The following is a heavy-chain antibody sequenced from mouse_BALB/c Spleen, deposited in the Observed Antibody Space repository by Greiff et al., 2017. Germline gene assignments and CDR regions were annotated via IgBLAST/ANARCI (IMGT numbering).Heavy chain of an antibody. CDR3: ARGYYRYDVGYAMDY. CDR2: ISDGGSYT. Sequence: EVHLVESGGGLVKPGGSLKLSCAASGFTFSDYYMYWVRQTPEKRLEWVATISDGGSYTYYPDSVKGRFTISRDNAKNNLYLQMSSLKSEDTAMYYCARGYYRYDVGYAMDYWGQGTSVTVSS. J-gene: IGHJ4*01. D-gene: IGHD2-14*01. CDR1: GFTFSDYY. V-gene: IGHV5-4*02.